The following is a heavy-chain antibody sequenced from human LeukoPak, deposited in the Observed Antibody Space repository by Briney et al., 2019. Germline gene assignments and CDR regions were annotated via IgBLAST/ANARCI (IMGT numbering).Heavy chain of an antibody. V-gene: IGHV3-30-3*01. J-gene: IGHJ6*02. Sequence: GRSLRLSCAASGFTFSSYAMHWVRQAPGKGLEWVAVISYDGSNKYYADSVKGRFTISRDNSKNTLYLQMNSLRAEDTAVYYCARDAEDYYYGTDVWGQGTTVTVSS. CDR2: ISYDGSNK. CDR3: ARDAEDYYYGTDV. CDR1: GFTFSSYA.